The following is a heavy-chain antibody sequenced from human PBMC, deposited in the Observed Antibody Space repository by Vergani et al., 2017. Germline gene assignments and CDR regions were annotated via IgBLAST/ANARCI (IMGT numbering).Heavy chain of an antibody. V-gene: IGHV3-33*01. D-gene: IGHD3-10*01. J-gene: IGHJ3*02. CDR1: GFTFNQYG. CDR3: ASLGYGSGSSGAHDAFDI. Sequence: QVQLVESGGGVVQPGRSLRLSCAASGFTFNQYGMHWVRQAPGKGLQWVAVTWYDGNNKQYADSVKGRFTISRDNSKSTMYLQMNSLRDEDTGVYYCASLGYGSGSSGAHDAFDIWGQGTMVTVSS. CDR2: TWYDGNNK.